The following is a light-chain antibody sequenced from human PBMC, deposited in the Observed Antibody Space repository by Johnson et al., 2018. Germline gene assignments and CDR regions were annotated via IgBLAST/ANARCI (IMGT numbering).Light chain of an antibody. CDR2: ENN. J-gene: IGLJ1*01. CDR3: GTWDSRLSAGND. CDR1: SSNIGNNY. Sequence: QSVLTQPPSVSAAPGQKVTISCSGSSSNIGNNYVSWYQQLPGTAPKLLIYENNKRPSGIPHRFSGSKSGTSATLGITGLQTGDEADYYCGTWDSRLSAGNDFGTGTKVTVL. V-gene: IGLV1-51*02.